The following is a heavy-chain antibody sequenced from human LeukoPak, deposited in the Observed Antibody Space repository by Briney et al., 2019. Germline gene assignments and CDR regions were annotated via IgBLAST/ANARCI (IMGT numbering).Heavy chain of an antibody. V-gene: IGHV3-66*01. CDR2: IYSGGST. CDR3: ARYRWGNAFDI. Sequence: GSLRLSCAASGFTVSSNYMSWVRQAPGKGLEWVSVIYSGGSTYYADSVKGRFTISRDNSKNTLYLQMNGLRAEDTAVYYCARYRWGNAFDIWGQGTMVTVSS. D-gene: IGHD7-27*01. J-gene: IGHJ3*02. CDR1: GFTVSSNY.